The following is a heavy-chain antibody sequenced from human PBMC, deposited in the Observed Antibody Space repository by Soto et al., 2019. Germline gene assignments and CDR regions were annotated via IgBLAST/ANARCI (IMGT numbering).Heavy chain of an antibody. CDR1: GFTFSSYW. CDR3: ARAAWPIVVVPAALDY. J-gene: IGHJ4*02. CDR2: INSDGSTT. Sequence: PGGSLRLSCAASGFTFSSYWMHWVRQGPGKGLVWVSRINSDGSTTNYADSVKGRFTISRDNAKNTLYLQMNSLRAEDTAVYYCARAAWPIVVVPAALDYWGQGTLVTVSS. D-gene: IGHD2-2*01. V-gene: IGHV3-74*01.